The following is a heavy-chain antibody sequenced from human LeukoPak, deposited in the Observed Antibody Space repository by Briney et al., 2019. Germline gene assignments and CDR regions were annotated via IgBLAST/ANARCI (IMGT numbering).Heavy chain of an antibody. CDR2: IWYDGSSK. CDR1: GFTFSSYG. J-gene: IGHJ3*01. CDR3: ARVLSPSNSWARVAYDAFDF. Sequence: GRSLRLSCAASGFTFSSYGMHWVRQAPGKGLEWVAVIWYDGSSKYYADSVKGRFTISRDNSKNTLYLQMNSLRPEDTALYYCARVLSPSNSWARVAYDAFDFWGQGTVVTVSS. D-gene: IGHD6-13*01. V-gene: IGHV3-33*01.